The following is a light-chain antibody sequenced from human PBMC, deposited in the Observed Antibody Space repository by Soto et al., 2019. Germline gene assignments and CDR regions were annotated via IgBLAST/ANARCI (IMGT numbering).Light chain of an antibody. CDR1: RSLFYSPNNKNY. CDR2: WAS. CDR3: QQYYGNPPVN. V-gene: IGKV4-1*01. J-gene: IGKJ4*01. Sequence: DIVMTQSPDSLAVSLGERATINCKSSRSLFYSPNNKNYLAWYQQKPGQPHKLLIYWASTRESGVPDRFTGSGSGRDFTLTISSLQTEDVAVYYCQQYYGNPPVNFDGGTKVEI.